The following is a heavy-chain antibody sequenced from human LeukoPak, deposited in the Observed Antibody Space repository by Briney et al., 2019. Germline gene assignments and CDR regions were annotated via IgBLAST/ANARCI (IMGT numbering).Heavy chain of an antibody. J-gene: IGHJ1*01. CDR1: GGSISSSLYH. V-gene: IGHV4-39*01. CDR2: IYYTGTT. CDR3: ASVRAATSYFQH. Sequence: PSETLSLTCTVSGGSISSSLYHWGWIRQSPGKNLEWLGSIYYTGTTHYNPSLKSRVTISVDTSKNQFSLNLSSVTAADTAVYYCASVRAATSYFQHWGQGTLVTVSS. D-gene: IGHD2-15*01.